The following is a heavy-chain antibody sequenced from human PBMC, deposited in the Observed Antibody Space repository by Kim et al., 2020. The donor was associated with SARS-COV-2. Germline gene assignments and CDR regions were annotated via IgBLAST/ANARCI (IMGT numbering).Heavy chain of an antibody. J-gene: IGHJ5*02. CDR1: GYSFTSYW. CDR3: ARQFVGQNWFDP. CDR2: IDPSDSYT. V-gene: IGHV5-10-1*01. D-gene: IGHD3-16*01. Sequence: GESLKISCKGSGYSFTSYWISWVRQMPGKGLEWMGRIDPSDSYTNYSPSFQGHVTISADKSISTAYLQWSSLKASDTAMYYCARQFVGQNWFDPWGQGTLVTVSS.